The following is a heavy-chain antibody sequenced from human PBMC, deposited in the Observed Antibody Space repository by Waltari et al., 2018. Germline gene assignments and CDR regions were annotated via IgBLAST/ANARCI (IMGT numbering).Heavy chain of an antibody. CDR2: IIPIFGTA. CDR3: AGSSTSCYPCYYYMDV. D-gene: IGHD2-2*01. CDR1: GGTFSSYA. Sequence: QVQLVQSGAEVKKPGSSVKVSCKASGGTFSSYAISWVRPAPGQGLEWMGGIIPIFGTANYAQKFQGRVTITADESTSTAYMELSSLRSEDTAVYYCAGSSTSCYPCYYYMDVWGKGTTVTISS. J-gene: IGHJ6*03. V-gene: IGHV1-69*12.